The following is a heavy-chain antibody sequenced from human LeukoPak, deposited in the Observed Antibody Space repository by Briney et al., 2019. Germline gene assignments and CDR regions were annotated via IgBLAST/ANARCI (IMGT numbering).Heavy chain of an antibody. CDR3: ARRDGYFDY. J-gene: IGHJ4*02. D-gene: IGHD5-24*01. V-gene: IGHV4-39*01. Sequence: SETLSLTCTVSGGSITSSSSYWGWIRQPPGKGLEWVASVYYNGNTCYNPSLKSRVTISVDTSKNQFSLKLSSVTAADTAVYYCARRDGYFDYWGQGTLVTVS. CDR1: GGSITSSSSY. CDR2: VYYNGNT.